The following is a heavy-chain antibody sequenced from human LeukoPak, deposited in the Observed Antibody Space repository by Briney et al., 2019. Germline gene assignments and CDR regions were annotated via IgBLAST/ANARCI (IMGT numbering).Heavy chain of an antibody. Sequence: SXTLSLTCTVSGGSISGYYWTWIRQPPGKGLEWIGYIYYTGSTNYNPSLKSRVTISVDTSKNQFSLNLSSVTAADTALYYCARFDRDGCNLDYWGQGTLVTVSS. V-gene: IGHV4-59*01. J-gene: IGHJ4*02. CDR3: ARFDRDGCNLDY. D-gene: IGHD5-24*01. CDR1: GGSISGYY. CDR2: IYYTGST.